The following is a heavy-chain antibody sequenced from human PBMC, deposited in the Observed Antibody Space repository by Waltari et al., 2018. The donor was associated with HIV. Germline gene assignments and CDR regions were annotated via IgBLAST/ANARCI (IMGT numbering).Heavy chain of an antibody. Sequence: QLQLQESGPGLVKPSETLSLTCTVSGGSISSSSYYWGWIRQPPGKGLEWIGSIYYSGSTYYNPSLKSRVTISVDTSKNQFSLKLSSVTAADTAVYYCATEAGTGPSPLVYWGQGTLVTVSS. CDR3: ATEAGTGPSPLVY. CDR1: GGSISSSSYY. V-gene: IGHV4-39*01. J-gene: IGHJ4*02. D-gene: IGHD6-13*01. CDR2: IYYSGST.